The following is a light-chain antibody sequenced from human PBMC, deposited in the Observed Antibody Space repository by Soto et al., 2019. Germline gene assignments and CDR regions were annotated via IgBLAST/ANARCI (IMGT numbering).Light chain of an antibody. CDR2: CDS. CDR1: QSGLYSTNNKSY. CDR3: QQCYSTPT. J-gene: IGKJ4*01. V-gene: IGKV4-1*01. Sequence: DVVMTQSPDSLAVSPGQRAAINCKCSQSGLYSTNNKSYLAGYQQKPGQPPKLLIYCDSTRESGVPDRFSGSGSGKDFTLSIRSLHAEYVAVYYCQQCYSTPTFGGGTNVEIK.